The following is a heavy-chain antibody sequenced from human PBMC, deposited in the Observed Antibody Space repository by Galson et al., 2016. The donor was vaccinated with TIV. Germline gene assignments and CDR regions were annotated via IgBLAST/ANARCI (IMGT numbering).Heavy chain of an antibody. J-gene: IGHJ4*02. D-gene: IGHD3-9*01. V-gene: IGHV3-30*02. CDR2: IQYDGSNK. Sequence: SLRLSCAVSGYMFSSYGMHWVRQAPGRGLEWVAFIQYDGSNKYYADSVKGRFTISRDNSMNTLYLQMDSLRAEDTAVYYCAARNYDILTGYHSDYWGQGTLVTVSS. CDR1: GYMFSSYG. CDR3: AARNYDILTGYHSDY.